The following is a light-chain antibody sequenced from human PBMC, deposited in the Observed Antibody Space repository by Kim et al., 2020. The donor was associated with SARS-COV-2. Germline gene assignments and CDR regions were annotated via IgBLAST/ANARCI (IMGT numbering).Light chain of an antibody. CDR3: CSYAGSDTFV. V-gene: IGLV2-23*03. CDR1: NSYVGGYDL. J-gene: IGLJ3*02. CDR2: QGT. Sequence: GQPVPNACTGTNSYVGGYDLVSCFQHRPGEAPSLILFQGTKRPAGISYRFSCSKSGNTASLTISVLQGEDEADYHCCSYAGSDTFVFGGGTQLTVL.